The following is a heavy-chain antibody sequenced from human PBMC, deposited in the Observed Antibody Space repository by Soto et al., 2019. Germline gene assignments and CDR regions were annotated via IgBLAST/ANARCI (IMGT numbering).Heavy chain of an antibody. V-gene: IGHV1-69-2*01. J-gene: IGHJ6*02. Sequence: EVQLVQSGAEVQKPGATVKLSCKVSGYTFTDYYVHWVQQAPGKGLEWMGLVDSADGETIYAEKFQGRVTMTADTSTDTAYMELTSLRSEDAAVYYCGTVGRLGSTGASTYGMDVWGQGTTVTVSS. CDR3: GTVGRLGSTGASTYGMDV. CDR2: VDSADGET. D-gene: IGHD1-26*01. CDR1: GYTFTDYY.